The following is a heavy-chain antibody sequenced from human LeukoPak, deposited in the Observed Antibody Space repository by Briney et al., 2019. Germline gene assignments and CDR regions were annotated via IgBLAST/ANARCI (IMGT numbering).Heavy chain of an antibody. CDR2: INPSGGST. CDR1: GYTFTDYF. Sequence: ASVKVSCKASGYTFTDYFMHWVRQAPGQGLEWMGIINPSGGSTNCAQKFQGRVTMTRDTSTSTAYMGLTDLGSEDTAVYYCAREGFVTTRWTAFDYWGQGALVTVSS. D-gene: IGHD4-17*01. V-gene: IGHV1-46*01. J-gene: IGHJ4*02. CDR3: AREGFVTTRWTAFDY.